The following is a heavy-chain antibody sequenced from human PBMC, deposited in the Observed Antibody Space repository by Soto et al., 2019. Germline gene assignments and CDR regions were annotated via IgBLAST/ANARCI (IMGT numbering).Heavy chain of an antibody. Sequence: GGSLRLSCAVSGFTLTSYSMNWVRQAPGKGLEWISFINKNGFTIYYADSVKGRFTISRDYAKNSLYLQMDSLRHEDSAVYYCARGAVTGTSLFDYWGLGTLVTVSS. CDR3: ARGAVTGTSLFDY. V-gene: IGHV3-48*02. D-gene: IGHD6-19*01. J-gene: IGHJ4*02. CDR2: INKNGFTI. CDR1: GFTLTSYS.